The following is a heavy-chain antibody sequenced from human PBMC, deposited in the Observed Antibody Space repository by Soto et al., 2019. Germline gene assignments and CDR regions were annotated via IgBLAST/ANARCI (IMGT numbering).Heavy chain of an antibody. V-gene: IGHV3-23*01. CDR1: GFTFSSYA. D-gene: IGHD5-12*01. J-gene: IGHJ4*02. Sequence: EVQLLESGGGLVQPGGSLRLSCAASGFTFSSYAMSWVRQAPGKGLEWVSAISGSGGSTYYADSVKGRFTISRDNSKNTLYLQMNSLRAEDTAVYYCAKDLDGGLRGRSLFDYWGQGTLVTVSS. CDR3: AKDLDGGLRGRSLFDY. CDR2: ISGSGGST.